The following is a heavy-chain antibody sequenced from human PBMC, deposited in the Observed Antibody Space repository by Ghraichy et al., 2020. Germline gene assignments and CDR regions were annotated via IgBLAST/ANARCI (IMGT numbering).Heavy chain of an antibody. CDR3: ARDGGYYYGSGTYSYLDC. CDR1: GFTLSSYG. V-gene: IGHV3-33*01. D-gene: IGHD3-10*01. Sequence: GESLNISCAASGFTLSSYGMHWVRQAPGKGLEWVAVIWYDGTNKYYADSAKDRFTISRDDSKNTLYLQMNSLRAEDTSVYYCARDGGYYYGSGTYSYLDCWGQGTLVTVSS. CDR2: IWYDGTNK. J-gene: IGHJ4*02.